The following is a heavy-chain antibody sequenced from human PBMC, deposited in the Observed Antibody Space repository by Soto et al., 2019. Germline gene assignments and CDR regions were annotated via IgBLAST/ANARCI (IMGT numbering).Heavy chain of an antibody. CDR1: GFTFSYYA. V-gene: IGHV3-30*03. CDR3: ARVLGELSLESYDY. CDR2: ISYDGSDK. Sequence: QVQLVESGGGVVQPGRSLRLSCAASGFTFSYYAMHWVRQAPGKGLEWVAVISYDGSDKYYADSVKGRFTISRDNSRNTLNLQMNSLRADDTAVYYCARVLGELSLESYDYWGQGTLITRSS. D-gene: IGHD3-16*02. J-gene: IGHJ4*02.